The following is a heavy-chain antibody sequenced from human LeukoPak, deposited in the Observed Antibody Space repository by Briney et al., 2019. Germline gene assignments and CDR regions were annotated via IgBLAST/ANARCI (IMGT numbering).Heavy chain of an antibody. J-gene: IGHJ3*02. CDR1: GFTFSSYS. CDR2: ISSSSSYI. CDR3: ARAKVVDTAMVFAFDI. Sequence: GGSLRLSCAASGFTFSSYSMNWVRQAPGKGLEWVSSISSSSSYIYYADSVKGRFTISRDNAKNTLYLQMNSLRAEDTAVYYCARAKVVDTAMVFAFDIWGHGAMVTVAS. V-gene: IGHV3-21*01. D-gene: IGHD5-18*01.